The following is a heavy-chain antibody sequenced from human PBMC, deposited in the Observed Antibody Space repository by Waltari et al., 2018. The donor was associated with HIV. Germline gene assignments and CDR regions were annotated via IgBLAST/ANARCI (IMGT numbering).Heavy chain of an antibody. CDR2: ISGSGGST. CDR3: AKDRDYDSSGYLDY. J-gene: IGHJ4*02. D-gene: IGHD3-22*01. Sequence: GKGLEWVSAISGSGGSTYYADSVKGRFTISRDNSKNTLYLQMNSLRAEDTAVYYCAKDRDYDSSGYLDYWGQGTLVTVSS. V-gene: IGHV3-23*01.